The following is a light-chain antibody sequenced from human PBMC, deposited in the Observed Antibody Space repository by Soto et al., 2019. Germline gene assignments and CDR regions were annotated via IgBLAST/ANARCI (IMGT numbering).Light chain of an antibody. CDR3: QQYSNWPPLYT. CDR2: DAS. Sequence: EIVMTQSPATLSVSPGERATLSCRASQSVSSYLDWYQQKPGLPPRLLIYDASTRATGIPDRFSGSGSGTDFTLTISSLQSADIAVSYCQQYSNWPPLYTFGRGTKLQIK. CDR1: QSVSSY. J-gene: IGKJ2*01. V-gene: IGKV3-15*01.